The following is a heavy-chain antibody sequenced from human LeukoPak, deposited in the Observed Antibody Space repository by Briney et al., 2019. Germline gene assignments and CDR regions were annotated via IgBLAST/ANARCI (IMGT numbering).Heavy chain of an antibody. CDR1: GASVSGYY. D-gene: IGHD5-12*01. V-gene: IGHV4-34*01. CDR3: AISKGGYSSRTPYHY. J-gene: IGHJ4*02. Sequence: PSETLSLTCTVSGASVSGYYWSWIRQPPGQGLEWIGEINHSGSTNYNSPFRSRVIISIDMSKRQFSLNMTSMTAADTAVYYCAISKGGYSSRTPYHYWGQGTLVTVSS. CDR2: INHSGST.